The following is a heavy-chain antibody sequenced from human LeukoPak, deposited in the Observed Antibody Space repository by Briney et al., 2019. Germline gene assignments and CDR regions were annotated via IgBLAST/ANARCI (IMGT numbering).Heavy chain of an antibody. CDR2: IYPGDSDT. V-gene: IGHV5-51*01. CDR3: ARRYCSSTSCHLDY. CDR1: GYSFTTYW. Sequence: GESRKISCKGSGYSFTTYWIGWVRQMPGKGLEWMGIIYPGDSDTRYSPSFQGQATIPADRSISTAYLQWSSLKASDTAIYYCARRYCSSTSCHLDYWGQGTLVTVSS. J-gene: IGHJ4*02. D-gene: IGHD2-2*01.